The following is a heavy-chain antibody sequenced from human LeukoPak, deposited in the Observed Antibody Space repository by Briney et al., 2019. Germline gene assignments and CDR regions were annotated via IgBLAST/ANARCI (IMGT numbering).Heavy chain of an antibody. Sequence: SETLSLTCAVSGGSISSGTYSWTWIRQPPGKGLEWIGYIYHSGSTYYNPSLKSRVTISVDRSKNQFSLKLSSVTAADTAVYYCARGQPRYYFDYWGQGTLVTVSS. V-gene: IGHV4-30-2*01. CDR3: ARGQPRYYFDY. J-gene: IGHJ4*02. CDR1: GGSISSGTYS. CDR2: IYHSGST.